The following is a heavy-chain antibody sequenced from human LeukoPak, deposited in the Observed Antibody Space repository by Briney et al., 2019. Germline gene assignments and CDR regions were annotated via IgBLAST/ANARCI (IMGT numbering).Heavy chain of an antibody. V-gene: IGHV4-34*01. J-gene: IGHJ3*02. D-gene: IGHD3-22*01. CDR1: GGSFSGYY. CDR3: ARGVSGYYYRRDAFDI. Sequence: SETLSLTCAVYGGSFSGYYWTWIRQPPGKGLEWIGEINHSRSTNYNASLKSRVTISVDTSKNQFSLKLSSVTAADTAVYYCARGVSGYYYRRDAFDIWGQGTMVTVSS. CDR2: INHSRST.